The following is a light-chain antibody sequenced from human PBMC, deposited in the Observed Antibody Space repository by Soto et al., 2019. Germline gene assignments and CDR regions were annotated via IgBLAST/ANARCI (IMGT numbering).Light chain of an antibody. CDR2: EVS. CDR3: SSYAGSNNYV. CDR1: SSDVGSYNY. J-gene: IGLJ1*01. Sequence: QSVLTQPPSASGAPGHSVSIPCTGTSSDVGSYNYVSWYQQHPSKAPKLMIYEVSKRPSGVPDRFSGSKSGNTASLTVSGLQAEDEADYYCSSYAGSNNYVFGTGTKVTVL. V-gene: IGLV2-8*01.